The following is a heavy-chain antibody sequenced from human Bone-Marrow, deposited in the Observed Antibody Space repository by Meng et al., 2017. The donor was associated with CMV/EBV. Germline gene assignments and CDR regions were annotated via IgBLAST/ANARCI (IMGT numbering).Heavy chain of an antibody. CDR3: ARDARVTIFGVVIDAFDI. J-gene: IGHJ3*02. CDR1: GFTFSSYS. V-gene: IGHV3-48*04. Sequence: GGSLRLSCAASGFTFSSYSMNWVRQAPGKGLEWVSYISSSGSTIYYADSVKGRFTISRDNAKNSLYLQMNSLRAEDTAVYYCARDARVTIFGVVIDAFDIWGQGTMVTVSS. D-gene: IGHD3-3*01. CDR2: ISSSGSTI.